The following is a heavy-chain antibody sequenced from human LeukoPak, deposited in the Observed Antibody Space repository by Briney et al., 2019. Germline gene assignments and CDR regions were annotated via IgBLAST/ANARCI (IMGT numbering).Heavy chain of an antibody. CDR1: GFTFSSYW. CDR2: INEDGREI. D-gene: IGHD5-24*01. J-gene: IGHJ4*02. Sequence: PGGSLRLSCEASGFTFSSYWMSWVRQVPGKGLEWVANINEDGREIHYVDSVKGRFTISRDNGKNSLYLQMNSLRAEDTAVYYCARDLPQLPFPDYFDYWGQGTLVTVSS. CDR3: ARDLPQLPFPDYFDY. V-gene: IGHV3-7*01.